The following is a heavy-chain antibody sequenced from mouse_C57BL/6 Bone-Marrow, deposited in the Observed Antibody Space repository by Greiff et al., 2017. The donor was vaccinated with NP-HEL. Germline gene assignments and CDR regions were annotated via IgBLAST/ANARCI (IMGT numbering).Heavy chain of an antibody. CDR3: TLIYYGYDGAY. CDR2: IDPENGDT. Sequence: EVKLMESGAELVRPGASVKLSCTASGFNIKDDYMHWVKQRPEQGLEWIGWIDPENGDTEYASKFQGKATITADTSSNTAYLQLSSLTSEDTAVYYCTLIYYGYDGAYWGQGTLVTVSA. CDR1: GFNIKDDY. D-gene: IGHD2-2*01. J-gene: IGHJ3*01. V-gene: IGHV14-4*01.